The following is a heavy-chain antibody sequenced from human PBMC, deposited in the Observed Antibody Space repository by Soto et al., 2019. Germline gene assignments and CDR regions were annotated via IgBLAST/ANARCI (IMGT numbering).Heavy chain of an antibody. J-gene: IGHJ4*02. Sequence: QVQLQESGPGLVKPSETLSLTCTVSGGSISSYYWSWIRQPPGKGLEWIGYIYYSGSTNYNPSLKSRVTISVDTSKNQFSLKLSSVTAADTAVYYCARLKWMNANFDYWGQGTLVTVSS. CDR1: GGSISSYY. CDR2: IYYSGST. D-gene: IGHD1-1*01. V-gene: IGHV4-59*08. CDR3: ARLKWMNANFDY.